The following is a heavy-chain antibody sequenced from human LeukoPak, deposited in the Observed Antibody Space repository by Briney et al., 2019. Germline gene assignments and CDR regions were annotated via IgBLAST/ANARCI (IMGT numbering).Heavy chain of an antibody. CDR1: GGSIGSYY. CDR2: GFYSGTT. J-gene: IGHJ5*02. D-gene: IGHD6-19*01. V-gene: IGHV4-59*08. Sequence: PSETLSLTCTVSGGSIGSYYWSWIRQPPGKGPEWIGYGFYSGTTNYNPSLKSRVTISVETSKNQFSLKLSSVTAADTAVYYCARGAWYTWFDPWGQRTLVTVSS. CDR3: ARGAWYTWFDP.